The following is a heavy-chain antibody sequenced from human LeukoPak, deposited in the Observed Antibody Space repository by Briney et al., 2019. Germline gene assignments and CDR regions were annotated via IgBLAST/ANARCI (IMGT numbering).Heavy chain of an antibody. V-gene: IGHV4-34*01. CDR3: ARGQAGAKNIVVVPAASLVWFDP. CDR1: GGSFSGYY. J-gene: IGHJ5*02. D-gene: IGHD2-2*01. CDR2: INHSGST. Sequence: PSETLSLTCAVYGGSFSGYYWSWIRQPPGKGLEWIGEINHSGSTNYNPSLKSRVTISVDTSKNQFSLKLSSVTAADTDVYYCARGQAGAKNIVVVPAASLVWFDPWGQGTLVTVSS.